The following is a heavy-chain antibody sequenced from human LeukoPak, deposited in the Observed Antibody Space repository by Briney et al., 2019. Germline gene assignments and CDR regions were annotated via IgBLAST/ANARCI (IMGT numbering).Heavy chain of an antibody. Sequence: PSETLSLTCTVSGASVSSDYWSWIRQSPGKGLEWIGYIYHSGHTMSNPSLKSRVSLSLDTSNNQFSLKLSFVTAADTAVYYCARHPFQYPFDHWGQGTVVSVSS. CDR2: IYHSGHT. CDR3: ARHPFQYPFDH. D-gene: IGHD2/OR15-2a*01. CDR1: GASVSSDY. V-gene: IGHV4-59*08. J-gene: IGHJ5*02.